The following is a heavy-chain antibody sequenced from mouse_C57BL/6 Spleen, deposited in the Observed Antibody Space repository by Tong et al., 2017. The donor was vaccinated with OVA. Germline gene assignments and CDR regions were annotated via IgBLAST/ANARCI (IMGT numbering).Heavy chain of an antibody. CDR2: IYPGDGDT. V-gene: IGHV1-82*01. Sequence: VQLQESGPELVKPGASVKISCKASGYAFSSSWMNWVKQRPGKGLEWIGRIYPGDGDTNYNGKFKGKATLTVDKSSSTAYMELRSLTSEDSAVYYCATYYSNYFDYWGQGTTLTVSS. J-gene: IGHJ2*01. CDR3: ATYYSNYFDY. CDR1: GYAFSSSW. D-gene: IGHD2-5*01.